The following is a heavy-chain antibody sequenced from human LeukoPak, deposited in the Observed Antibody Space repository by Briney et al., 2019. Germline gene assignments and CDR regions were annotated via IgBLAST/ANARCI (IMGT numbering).Heavy chain of an antibody. V-gene: IGHV1-2*02. J-gene: IGHJ4*02. CDR1: GYTFTGHY. CDR2: IYPNSGGT. D-gene: IGHD5-18*01. CDR3: ARELGPKYSYGPGFDY. Sequence: ASVKVSCKASGYTFTGHYMHWVRQAPGQGLEWMGWIYPNSGGTNYAQKFQGRVTMTMDTSISTAYMELSRLRSDDTAVYYCARELGPKYSYGPGFDYWGQGTLVIVSS.